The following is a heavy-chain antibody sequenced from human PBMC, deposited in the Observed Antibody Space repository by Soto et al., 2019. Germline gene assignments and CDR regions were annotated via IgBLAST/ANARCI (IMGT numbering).Heavy chain of an antibody. V-gene: IGHV2-5*01. Sequence: QITLKESGPTLVKPTQTITLTCTFSGFSLNTGGVGVGWIRQPPGTALEWLALIYWNDDIRYIPSLRNRLTITKDPSKNPVVLTMTNMDPVDTATYYCAHRGYGDYPRDNWFDPWGQGTLVTVSS. D-gene: IGHD4-17*01. CDR1: GFSLNTGGVG. J-gene: IGHJ5*02. CDR3: AHRGYGDYPRDNWFDP. CDR2: IYWNDDI.